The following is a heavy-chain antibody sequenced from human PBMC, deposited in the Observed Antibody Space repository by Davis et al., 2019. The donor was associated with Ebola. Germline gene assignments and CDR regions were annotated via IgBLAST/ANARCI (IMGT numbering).Heavy chain of an antibody. V-gene: IGHV1-2*04. Sequence: AASVKVSCKGSGYTFTGYYIHWVRQAPGQGLEWMGWINPNSGYTKYSQKFQGWVTMTRDTPISTAYMELNRLTSDDTAVYYCARDRVCSGATCYAYFDFWGQGTLVTVSS. CDR3: ARDRVCSGATCYAYFDF. J-gene: IGHJ4*02. CDR1: GYTFTGYY. D-gene: IGHD2-15*01. CDR2: INPNSGYT.